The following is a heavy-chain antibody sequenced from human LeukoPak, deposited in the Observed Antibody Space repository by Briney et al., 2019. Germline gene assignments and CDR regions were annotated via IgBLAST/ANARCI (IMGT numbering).Heavy chain of an antibody. J-gene: IGHJ4*02. CDR3: ARGWIWSGYYANYYFDY. V-gene: IGHV4-59*01. D-gene: IGHD3-3*01. CDR1: GGSISSYY. CDR2: IYYSGST. Sequence: PSETLSLTCTVSGGSISSYYWSWIRQPPGKGLEWIGYIYYSGSTNYNPSLKSRVTISVDTSKNQFSLKLSSVTAADTAVYYCARGWIWSGYYANYYFDYWGQGTLVTVSS.